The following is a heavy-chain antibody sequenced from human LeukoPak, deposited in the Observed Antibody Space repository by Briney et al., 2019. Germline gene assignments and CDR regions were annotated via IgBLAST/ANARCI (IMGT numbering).Heavy chain of an antibody. CDR2: MNPNSGNT. J-gene: IGHJ4*02. D-gene: IGHD6-19*01. CDR1: GYTFTSYD. Sequence: GASVKVSCKASGYTFTSYDINWVRQATGQGLEWMGWMNPNSGNTGYAQKFQGRVTMTRNTSISTAYMELSSLRSEDTAVYYCAIRGLAVAGQGFGYWGQGTLVTVSS. V-gene: IGHV1-8*01. CDR3: AIRGLAVAGQGFGY.